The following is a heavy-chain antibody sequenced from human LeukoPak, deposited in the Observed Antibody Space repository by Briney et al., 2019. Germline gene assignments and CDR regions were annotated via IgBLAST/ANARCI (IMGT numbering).Heavy chain of an antibody. V-gene: IGHV1-69*04. Sequence: GASVKVSCKAPGGTFSSYAISWVRQAPGQGLEWMGRIIPILGIANYAQKFQGRVTITADKSTSTAYMELSSLRSEDTAVYYCARVLDCSSTSCYAGYYYYYGMDVWGQGTTVTVSS. J-gene: IGHJ6*02. CDR1: GGTFSSYA. CDR3: ARVLDCSSTSCYAGYYYYYGMDV. CDR2: IIPILGIA. D-gene: IGHD2-2*01.